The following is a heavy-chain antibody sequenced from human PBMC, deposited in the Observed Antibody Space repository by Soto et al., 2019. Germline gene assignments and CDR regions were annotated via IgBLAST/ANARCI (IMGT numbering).Heavy chain of an antibody. V-gene: IGHV3-30-3*01. CDR1: GFTFSTQA. D-gene: IGHD4-17*01. CDR2: ISYDGSKI. J-gene: IGHJ4*02. Sequence: QVHLVESGGGVVQPGRSLRLSCAASGFTFSTQAMHWVRQAPGKGLEWVAVISYDGSKIYYADSVKGRFTISRDNSKNTLYLQMNSLRAEDTAAYYCARDLRKFYYFDSWGQGTLVTVSS. CDR3: ARDLRKFYYFDS.